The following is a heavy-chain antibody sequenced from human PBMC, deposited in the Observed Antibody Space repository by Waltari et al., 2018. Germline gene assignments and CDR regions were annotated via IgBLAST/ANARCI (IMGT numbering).Heavy chain of an antibody. J-gene: IGHJ4*02. Sequence: EFQLVESGGGLVQPGGSLRLSCVISGFNVSSNYMNWVRQAPGKGLVWVSVIYSGGGTNYVDSVKGRFSVSRDNSKNTLFLQMNSLRADDTAVYYCARDYSSWGFDYWGQGTLVTVSP. CDR2: IYSGGGT. CDR3: ARDYSSWGFDY. D-gene: IGHD6-19*01. CDR1: GFNVSSNY. V-gene: IGHV3-53*01.